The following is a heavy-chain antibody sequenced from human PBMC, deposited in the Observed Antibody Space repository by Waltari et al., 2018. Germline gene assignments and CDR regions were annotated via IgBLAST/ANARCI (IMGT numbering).Heavy chain of an antibody. CDR2: IYYSGST. Sequence: QVQLQESGPGLVKPSETLSLTCTVSGGSISSYYWSWIRQPPGKGREWIGYIYYSGSTNYNPARKSRVTISVDTSKNQFSLKLSSVTAADTAVYYCARNYYGSGSFDYYYGMDVWGQGTTVTVSS. J-gene: IGHJ6*02. CDR3: ARNYYGSGSFDYYYGMDV. CDR1: GGSISSYY. V-gene: IGHV4-59*01. D-gene: IGHD3-10*01.